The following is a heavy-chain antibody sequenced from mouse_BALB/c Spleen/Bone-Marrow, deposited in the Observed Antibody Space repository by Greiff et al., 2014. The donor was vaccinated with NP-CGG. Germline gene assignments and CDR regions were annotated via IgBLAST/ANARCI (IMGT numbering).Heavy chain of an antibody. CDR2: IDPVNGNT. Sequence: VQLQQSGAELVKPGASVKLSCTASGFNIKDTYMHWVKQRPEQGLEWIGRIDPVNGNTKYDPKFQGKATITADTSSNTAYLQLSSPTSEDTAVYYCASYYYGSSSFAYWGQGTLVTVSA. D-gene: IGHD1-1*01. CDR3: ASYYYGSSSFAY. V-gene: IGHV14-3*02. CDR1: GFNIKDTY. J-gene: IGHJ3*01.